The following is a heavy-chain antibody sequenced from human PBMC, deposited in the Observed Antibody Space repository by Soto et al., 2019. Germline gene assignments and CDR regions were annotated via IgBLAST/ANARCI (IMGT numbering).Heavy chain of an antibody. D-gene: IGHD3-3*01. V-gene: IGHV4-39*01. CDR3: ARHDFWSGYLSARFDY. Sequence: SETLSLTCTVSGGSISSSSYYWGWIRQPPGKGLEWIGSIYYSGSTYYNPSLKSRVTISVDTSKNQFSLKLSSVTAADTAVYYCARHDFWSGYLSARFDYWGQGTLVTVSS. CDR1: GGSISSSSYY. J-gene: IGHJ4*02. CDR2: IYYSGST.